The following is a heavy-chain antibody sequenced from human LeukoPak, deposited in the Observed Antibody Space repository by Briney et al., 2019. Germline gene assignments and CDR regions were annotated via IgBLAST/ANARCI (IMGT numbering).Heavy chain of an antibody. CDR2: ITGSGGST. D-gene: IGHD3-3*01. V-gene: IGHV3-23*01. J-gene: IGHJ4*02. CDR1: GFTFSSYA. Sequence: PGGSLRLSCAASGFTFSSYAMNWVRQAPGKGLEWVSTITGSGGSTYHADSVKGRFTISRDNSKNTLYLQMNSLRAEDTAVYYCAKLNDFWSGYSVYWGQGTLVTVSS. CDR3: AKLNDFWSGYSVY.